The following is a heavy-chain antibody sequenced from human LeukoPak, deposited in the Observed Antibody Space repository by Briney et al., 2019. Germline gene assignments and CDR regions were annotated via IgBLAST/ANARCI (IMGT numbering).Heavy chain of an antibody. CDR2: ISAYNGNT. Sequence: ASVKVSCKASGYTFTSYGISWVRQAPGQGLEWMGWISAYNGNTNYAQKFQGWVTMTRDTSITTAYMELSRLRSDDTAVYYCVRDSSTVSTPYFDYWGQGSPVSVSS. CDR3: VRDSSTVSTPYFDY. J-gene: IGHJ4*02. D-gene: IGHD4-17*01. CDR1: GYTFTSYG. V-gene: IGHV1-18*01.